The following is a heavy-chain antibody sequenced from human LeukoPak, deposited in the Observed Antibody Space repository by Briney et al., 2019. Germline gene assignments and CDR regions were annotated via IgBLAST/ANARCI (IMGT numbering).Heavy chain of an antibody. Sequence: GGSLRLSCAASGFTFSSDWMHWVRQAPGKGLVWVSHISSDGSSTSYADSVKGRFTISRDNAKNTLYLQMNSLRAEDTAVYFCAKTVSGSHSYQGGDYWGQGTLVTVST. D-gene: IGHD3-16*02. CDR3: AKTVSGSHSYQGGDY. CDR2: ISSDGSST. V-gene: IGHV3-74*01. J-gene: IGHJ4*02. CDR1: GFTFSSDW.